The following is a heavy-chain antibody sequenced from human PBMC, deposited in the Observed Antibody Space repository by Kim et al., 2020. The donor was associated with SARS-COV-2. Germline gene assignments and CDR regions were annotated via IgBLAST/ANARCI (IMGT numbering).Heavy chain of an antibody. V-gene: IGHV4-59*01. Sequence: SETLSLTCTVSGGSISSYYWSWIRQPPGKGLEWIGYIYYSGSTNYNPSLKSRVTISVDTSKNQFSLKLSSVTAADTAVYYCAGEVRGVNYYYYYGMDVWGQGTTVTVSS. CDR2: IYYSGST. D-gene: IGHD3-10*01. J-gene: IGHJ6*02. CDR1: GGSISSYY. CDR3: AGEVRGVNYYYYYGMDV.